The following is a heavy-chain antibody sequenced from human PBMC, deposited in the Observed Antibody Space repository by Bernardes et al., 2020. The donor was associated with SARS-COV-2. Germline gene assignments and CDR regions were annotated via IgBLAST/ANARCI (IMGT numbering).Heavy chain of an antibody. Sequence: GGSLRLCCAASGFTFDDYAMHWVQQAPGKGLEWVSGISWNSGSIGYADSVKGRFTISRDNAKNSLYLQMNSLRAEDTALYYCAKDCSSGSSCYSGQGTLVTVSS. V-gene: IGHV3-9*01. CDR3: AKDCSSGSSCY. CDR1: GFTFDDYA. J-gene: IGHJ4*02. CDR2: ISWNSGSI. D-gene: IGHD3-22*01.